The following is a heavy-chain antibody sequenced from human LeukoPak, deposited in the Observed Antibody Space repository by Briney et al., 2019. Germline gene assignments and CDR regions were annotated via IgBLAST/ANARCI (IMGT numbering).Heavy chain of an antibody. CDR3: ARRPRTPMVRGSNWFDP. CDR2: IYHSGST. J-gene: IGHJ5*02. D-gene: IGHD3-10*01. CDR1: GYSISSGYY. Sequence: SETLSLTCAVSGYSISSGYYWGWIRQPPGKGLEWIGSIYHSGSTYYNPSLKSRVTISVDTSKNQFSLKLGSVTAADTAVYYCARRPRTPMVRGSNWFDPWGQGTLVTVSS. V-gene: IGHV4-38-2*01.